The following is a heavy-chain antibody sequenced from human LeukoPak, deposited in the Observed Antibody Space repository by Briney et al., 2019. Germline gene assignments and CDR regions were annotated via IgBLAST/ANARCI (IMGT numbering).Heavy chain of an antibody. V-gene: IGHV4-59*08. CDR1: GDSISNYY. CDR2: IYYSEST. Sequence: PSETLSLTCTVSGDSISNYYWSWIRQPPGKGLEWIGYIYYSESTNYNPSLKSRVTISVDTSKNQFSLKLSSVTAADTAVYYCARSRGYSGYPFDYWGQGTLVTVSS. CDR3: ARSRGYSGYPFDY. J-gene: IGHJ4*02. D-gene: IGHD5-12*01.